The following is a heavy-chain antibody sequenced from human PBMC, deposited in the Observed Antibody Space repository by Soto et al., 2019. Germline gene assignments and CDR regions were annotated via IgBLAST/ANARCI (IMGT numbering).Heavy chain of an antibody. Sequence: GGSLRLSCAASGFTFSDYYMSWIRQAPGKGLEWVSYISSSGSTIYYADSVKGRFTISRDNAKNSLYLQMNSLRAEDTAVYYCASQDDPAVTNNWFDPWGQGTLVTVSS. V-gene: IGHV3-11*01. CDR2: ISSSGSTI. CDR3: ASQDDPAVTNNWFDP. J-gene: IGHJ5*02. D-gene: IGHD4-17*01. CDR1: GFTFSDYY.